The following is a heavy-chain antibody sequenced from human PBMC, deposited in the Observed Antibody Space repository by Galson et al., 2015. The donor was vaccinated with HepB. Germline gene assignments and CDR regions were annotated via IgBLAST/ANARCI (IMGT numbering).Heavy chain of an antibody. CDR1: VASITDTTYY. CDR2: YHHSVRT. V-gene: IGHV4-39*01. Sequence: SETLSLTCTVAVASITDTTYYWGWIRQPPGKGLEWIGHYHHSVRTDYNPSLKSRVTFSVDTSKNQLSLKLNSVTAADTAVYYCANFRVGTMLDFWGQGTLVTVSS. J-gene: IGHJ4*02. CDR3: ANFRVGTMLDF. D-gene: IGHD2-15*01.